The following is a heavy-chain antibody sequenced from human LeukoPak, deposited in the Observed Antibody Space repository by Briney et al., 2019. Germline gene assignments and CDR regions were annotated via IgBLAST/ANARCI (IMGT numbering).Heavy chain of an antibody. CDR1: GGSFSGYY. Sequence: KASETLSLTCAVYGGSFSGYYWGWIRQPPGKGLEWIGEINHSGSTNYNPSLKSRVTISVDTSKNQFSLKLSSVTAEDTAVYYCARVVDTAMVDYWGQGTLVTVSS. J-gene: IGHJ4*02. CDR2: INHSGST. D-gene: IGHD5-18*01. V-gene: IGHV4-34*01. CDR3: ARVVDTAMVDY.